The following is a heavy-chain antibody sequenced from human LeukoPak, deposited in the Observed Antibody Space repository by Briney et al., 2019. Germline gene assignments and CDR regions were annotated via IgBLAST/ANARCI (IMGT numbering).Heavy chain of an antibody. CDR3: ARHGGDSSGWYTEPSSVDY. Sequence: PSETLSLTCTVSGGSISSGDSYWSWIRQPPGKGLEWIGYIYYSGSTYYNPSLKSRVSISVDTSKNQFSLKLSSVTAADTAVYYCARHGGDSSGWYTEPSSVDYWGQGTLVTVSS. CDR1: GGSISSGDSY. V-gene: IGHV4-30-4*08. J-gene: IGHJ4*02. CDR2: IYYSGST. D-gene: IGHD6-19*01.